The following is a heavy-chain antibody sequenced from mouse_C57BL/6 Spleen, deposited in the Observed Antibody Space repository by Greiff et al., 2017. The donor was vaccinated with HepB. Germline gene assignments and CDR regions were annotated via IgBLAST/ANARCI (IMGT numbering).Heavy chain of an antibody. V-gene: IGHV5-16*01. CDR3: ARGTGTVYFDY. D-gene: IGHD4-1*01. CDR2: INYDGSST. J-gene: IGHJ2*01. Sequence: EVMLVESEGGLVQPGSSMKLSCTASGFTFSDYYMAWVRQVPEKGLEWVANINYDGSSTYYLDSLKSRFIISRDNAKNILYLQMSSLKSEDTATYYCARGTGTVYFDYWGQGTTLTVSS. CDR1: GFTFSDYY.